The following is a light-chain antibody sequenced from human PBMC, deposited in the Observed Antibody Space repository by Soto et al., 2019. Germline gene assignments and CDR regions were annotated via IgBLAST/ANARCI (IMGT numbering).Light chain of an antibody. V-gene: IGKV3-20*01. CDR3: QRYGSSPPFT. CDR2: GAS. Sequence: ESVLTQAPGTLSLSPGERATLSCRASQRVSSSYLAWYQQKPGQAPRLLIYGASTRATGIPDRFSGSGSGTDFTLTISRLEPEDFAVYFCQRYGSSPPFTFGHGTKVDIK. J-gene: IGKJ2*01. CDR1: QRVSSSY.